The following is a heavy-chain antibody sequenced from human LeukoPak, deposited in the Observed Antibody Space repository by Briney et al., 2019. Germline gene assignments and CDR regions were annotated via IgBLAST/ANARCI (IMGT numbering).Heavy chain of an antibody. D-gene: IGHD4-17*01. CDR1: GFNFFTYG. J-gene: IGHJ4*02. Sequence: GGSLRLSCAASGFNFFTYGVSWVRQAPGKGLEWVAVISYDGSNKYSADSVKGRFTISRDNSKNTLYLQMNSLRAEDTAVYYCANYGDYYYFYYWGQGTLVTVSS. V-gene: IGHV3-30*18. CDR3: ANYGDYYYFYY. CDR2: ISYDGSNK.